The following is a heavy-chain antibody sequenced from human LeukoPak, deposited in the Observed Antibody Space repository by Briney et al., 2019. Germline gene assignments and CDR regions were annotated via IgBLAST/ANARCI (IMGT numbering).Heavy chain of an antibody. CDR1: GYTFTNFG. V-gene: IGHV1-18*01. CDR2: ISAYNGDT. J-gene: IGHJ6*03. D-gene: IGHD3-22*01. Sequence: ASVKVSCKASGYTFTNFGFIWVRQAPGQGLEWMGWISAYNGDTNYAQKVQGRVTMTTDTSTSTAYMELRRLRSDDTAVYYCARGLDLGSRGYHYFDYYYYYMDVWGKGTTVTVSS. CDR3: ARGLDLGSRGYHYFDYYYYYMDV.